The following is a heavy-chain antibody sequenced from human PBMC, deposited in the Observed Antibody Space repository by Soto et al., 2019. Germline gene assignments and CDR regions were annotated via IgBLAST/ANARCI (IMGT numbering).Heavy chain of an antibody. Sequence: GGSLRLSCAASGFTFSSYGMHWVRQAPGKGLEWVAVISYDGSNKYYADSVKGRFTISRGNSKNTLSLQMNSLTAEDTAVYFCAKRRGAGGHFDYWGQGALVTVSS. V-gene: IGHV3-30*18. CDR3: AKRRGAGGHFDY. CDR2: ISYDGSNK. D-gene: IGHD2-15*01. CDR1: GFTFSSYG. J-gene: IGHJ4*02.